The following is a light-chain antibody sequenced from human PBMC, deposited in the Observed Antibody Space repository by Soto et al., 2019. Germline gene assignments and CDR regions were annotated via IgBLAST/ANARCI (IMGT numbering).Light chain of an antibody. CDR3: KQYYIYWA. V-gene: IGKV1-5*03. Sequence: DIQMTQSPSTLSASVGDRVTITCRASQSIGSWLAWYQQRPGKAPNLLIYKASTLESGVPSRFSGSGSGTEFTLTISSLQPDDFATYYCKQYYIYWAFGQGTKVDI. CDR1: QSIGSW. CDR2: KAS. J-gene: IGKJ1*01.